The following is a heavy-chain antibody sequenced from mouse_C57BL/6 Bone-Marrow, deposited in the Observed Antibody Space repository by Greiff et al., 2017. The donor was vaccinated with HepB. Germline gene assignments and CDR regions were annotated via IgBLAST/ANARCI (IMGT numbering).Heavy chain of an antibody. CDR2: ISGGGGNT. D-gene: IGHD1-1*01. J-gene: IGHJ3*01. V-gene: IGHV5-9*01. Sequence: EVMLVESGGGLVKPGGSLKLSCAASGFTFSSYTMSWVRQTPEKRLEWVATISGGGGNTYYPDSVKGRFTISTDNAKNTLYLQLGRLRSADTALYYCAGLTTVVAPNAYWGQGTLVTVSA. CDR1: GFTFSSYT. CDR3: AGLTTVVAPNAY.